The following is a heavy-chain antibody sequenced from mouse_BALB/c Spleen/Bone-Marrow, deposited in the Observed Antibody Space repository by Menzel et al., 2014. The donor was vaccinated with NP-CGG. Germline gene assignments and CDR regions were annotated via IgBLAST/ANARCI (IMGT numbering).Heavy chain of an antibody. CDR1: GFNIKDTY. CDR3: PITTLIAHFDV. Sequence: DVKLQESGAELVKPGASVKLSCTTSGFNIKDTYMHWVKQRPEQGLEWIGRIDPANGKTKYDPKFQGKATITADTSSNTAYLQLSSLTSEDTAVYYCPITTLIAHFDVWGAGTTVTVSS. D-gene: IGHD1-1*01. V-gene: IGHV14-3*02. CDR2: IDPANGKT. J-gene: IGHJ1*01.